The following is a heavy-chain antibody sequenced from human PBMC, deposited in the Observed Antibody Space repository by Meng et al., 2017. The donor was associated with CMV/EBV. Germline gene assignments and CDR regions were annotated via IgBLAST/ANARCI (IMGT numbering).Heavy chain of an antibody. CDR2: ISGSGGST. J-gene: IGHJ3*02. D-gene: IGHD3-22*01. CDR1: GFTFSSYA. CDR3: TREWLLMDAFDI. Sequence: GGSLRLSCAASGFTFSSYAMSWVRQAPGKGLEWVSAISGSGGSTYYADSVKGRFTISRDNSKNTLYLQMNSLKTEDTAVYYCTREWLLMDAFDIWGQGTTVTVSS. V-gene: IGHV3-23*01.